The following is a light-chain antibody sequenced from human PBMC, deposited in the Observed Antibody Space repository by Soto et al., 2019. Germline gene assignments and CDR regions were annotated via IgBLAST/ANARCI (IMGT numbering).Light chain of an antibody. CDR3: QQRSNRIT. CDR2: DAS. V-gene: IGKV3D-20*02. J-gene: IGKJ5*01. CDR1: ENVRTK. Sequence: EIVMTQSPAILSVSPGEGATLSCRASENVRTKVGWYQQKAGQAPRLLIYDASSRATGIPDRFSGGGSGTDFTLTISRLEPEDFALYYCQQRSNRITFGQGTRLEIK.